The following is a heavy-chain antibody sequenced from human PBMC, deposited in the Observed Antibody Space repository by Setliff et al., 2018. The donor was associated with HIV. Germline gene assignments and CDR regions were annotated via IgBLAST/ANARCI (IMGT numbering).Heavy chain of an antibody. V-gene: IGHV4-39*07. D-gene: IGHD2-21*02. J-gene: IGHJ4*02. CDR1: GGSISSSSYY. CDR2: IYYSGST. CDR3: GRLSETAMASFDS. Sequence: PSETLSLTWTVSGGSISSSSYYWGWIRQPPGKGLEWIGSIYYSGSTYYNPSLKSRVTISAGPSKNQFSLKLTSVTAADTAVYYCGRLSETAMASFDSWGQGILVTVSS.